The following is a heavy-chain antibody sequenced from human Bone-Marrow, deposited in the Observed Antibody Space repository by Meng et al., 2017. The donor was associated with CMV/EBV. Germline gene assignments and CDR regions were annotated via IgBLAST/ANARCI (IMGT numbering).Heavy chain of an antibody. CDR1: GFTFSSYW. V-gene: IGHV3-23*01. D-gene: IGHD3-3*01. CDR2: ISGSGGST. Sequence: GESLKISCAASGFTFSSYWMSWVRQAPGKGLEWVSAISGSGGSTYYADSVKGRFTISRDNSKNTLYLQMNSLRAEDTAVYYCAKSSAAVSYDFWSGSGRWFDPWGQGTLVTVSS. CDR3: AKSSAAVSYDFWSGSGRWFDP. J-gene: IGHJ5*02.